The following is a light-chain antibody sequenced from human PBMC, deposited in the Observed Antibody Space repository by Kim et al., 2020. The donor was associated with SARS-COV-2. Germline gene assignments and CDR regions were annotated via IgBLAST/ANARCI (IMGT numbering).Light chain of an antibody. V-gene: IGKV3-11*01. J-gene: IGKJ4*01. CDR2: DAS. CDR1: QSGSSY. Sequence: PRAGTPLPSRASQSGSSYFAWYQQKPGQAPRLLIYDASNRATGIPARFSGSGSGTDFSLTISSLEPEDFAVYYCQQRSNWPPTFGGGTKVDIK. CDR3: QQRSNWPPT.